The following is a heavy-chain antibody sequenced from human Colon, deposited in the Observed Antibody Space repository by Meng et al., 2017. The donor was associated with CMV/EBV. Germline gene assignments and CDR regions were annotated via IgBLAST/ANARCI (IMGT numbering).Heavy chain of an antibody. Sequence: GESLKISCAASGFSFSDHHMDWVRQAPGKGLEWVGRTRNKANSYTTQYAASVKGRFTISRDDSKKSLYLQMNSLKTEDTAVYYCARDGYTTGYDWGQGTLVTVSS. CDR1: GFSFSDHH. CDR2: TRNKANSYTT. V-gene: IGHV3-72*01. CDR3: ARDGYTTGYD. J-gene: IGHJ4*02. D-gene: IGHD5-12*01.